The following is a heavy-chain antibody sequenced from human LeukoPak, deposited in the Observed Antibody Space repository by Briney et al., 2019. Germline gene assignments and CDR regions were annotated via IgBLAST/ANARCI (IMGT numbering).Heavy chain of an antibody. CDR1: GFTFSSNE. V-gene: IGHV3-48*03. CDR3: ARDPPDY. Sequence: PGGSLRLSCAASGFTFSSNEMNWVRQAPGKGLEWVSYILNSGTTTYYADSVKGRFTISRDNAKNSLYLQMNSLRAEDTGVYYCARDPPDYWGQGILVTVSS. J-gene: IGHJ4*02. CDR2: ILNSGTTT.